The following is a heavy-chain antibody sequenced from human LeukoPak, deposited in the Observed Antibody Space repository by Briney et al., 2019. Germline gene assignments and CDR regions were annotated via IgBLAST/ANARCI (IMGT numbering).Heavy chain of an antibody. D-gene: IGHD5-18*01. CDR1: GDSISSYY. V-gene: IGHV4-59*08. J-gene: IGHJ3*02. CDR2: IYYSGST. Sequence: PSETLSLTCTVSGDSISSYYWNWIRRPPGKGLEWIGYIYYSGSTDYNPSLKSRVTISLDTSKNQFSLKLSSVTAADTAVYYCARPSYGWGDAFDIWGQGTMVTVSS. CDR3: ARPSYGWGDAFDI.